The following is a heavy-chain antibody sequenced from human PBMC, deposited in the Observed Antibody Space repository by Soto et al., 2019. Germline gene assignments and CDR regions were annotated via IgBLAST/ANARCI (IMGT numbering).Heavy chain of an antibody. V-gene: IGHV3-30-3*01. CDR3: ARVTPGNNLYYFSGFDV. CDR1: GFTFGTYA. D-gene: IGHD1-1*01. J-gene: IGHJ6*02. Sequence: GGSLRLSCVASGFTFGTYAIHWVRQAPGKGLQWVALISYEGSNTYYADSVKGRFTISRDNSKNTLYLEMNTLRPEDTAVYYCARVTPGNNLYYFSGFDVWGQGTSVTVSS. CDR2: ISYEGSNT.